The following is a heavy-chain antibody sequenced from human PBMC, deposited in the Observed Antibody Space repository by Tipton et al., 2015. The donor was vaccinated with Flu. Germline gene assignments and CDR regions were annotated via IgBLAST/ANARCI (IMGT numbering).Heavy chain of an antibody. CDR1: GYTFTNYD. D-gene: IGHD3-3*01. V-gene: IGHV1-8*01. CDR2: MNLNSGKT. CDR3: ARGVPRFSEWLFTDSLDRGNDY. J-gene: IGHJ4*02. Sequence: QLVQSGAETKKPGASVKVSCEASGYTFTNYDIHWVRQATGQGLEWMGWMNLNSGKTVYAQKFQGRLTMTRNASLSTAYMELSSLRSGDTAVYYCARGVPRFSEWLFTDSLDRGNDYWGQGTLVAVSS.